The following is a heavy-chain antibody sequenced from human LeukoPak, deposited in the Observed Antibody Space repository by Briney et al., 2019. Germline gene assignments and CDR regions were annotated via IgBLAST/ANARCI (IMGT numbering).Heavy chain of an antibody. CDR2: IYYSGTS. CDR1: SGSISNGGYY. V-gene: IGHV4-39*07. CDR3: ARAVMVAVAGGRFDY. J-gene: IGHJ4*02. D-gene: IGHD6-19*01. Sequence: SETLSVTCTVSSGSISNGGYYWVWIRLPPGKGLEWIGSIYYSGTSYYNPSLTSRVTISVDTSKNQFSLKLSSVTAADTAVYYCARAVMVAVAGGRFDYWGQGTLVTVSS.